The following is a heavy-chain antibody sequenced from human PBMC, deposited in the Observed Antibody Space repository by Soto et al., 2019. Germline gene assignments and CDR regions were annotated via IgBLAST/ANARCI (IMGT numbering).Heavy chain of an antibody. CDR2: IWYDGSNK. Sequence: PGGSLRLSCAASGFTFSSYGMHWVRQAPGKGLEWVAVIWYDGSNKYYADSVKGRFTISRDNSKNTLYLQMNSLRAEDTAVYYCARSEWTDYYDSRGYFDYWGQGTLVTVSS. CDR3: ARSEWTDYYDSRGYFDY. D-gene: IGHD3-22*01. V-gene: IGHV3-33*01. CDR1: GFTFSSYG. J-gene: IGHJ4*02.